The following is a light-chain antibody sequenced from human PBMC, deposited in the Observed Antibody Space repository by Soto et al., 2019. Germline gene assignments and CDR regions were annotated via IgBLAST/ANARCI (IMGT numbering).Light chain of an antibody. V-gene: IGKV1-27*01. J-gene: IGKJ3*01. CDR2: AAF. Sequence: DIQMSQSTSSLSESVGDRVTITCRARQDISKYLAWYQQKPGEVPKLLIFAAFSFESGVPYRCSGGGSGTDFTLSISSPQPEYVPIYYFQRCDSSPATFGPWTKVD. CDR1: QDISKY. CDR3: QRCDSSPAT.